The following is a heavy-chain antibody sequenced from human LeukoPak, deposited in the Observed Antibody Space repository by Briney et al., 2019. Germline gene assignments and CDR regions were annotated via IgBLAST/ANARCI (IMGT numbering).Heavy chain of an antibody. CDR1: GLFFSRYW. D-gene: IGHD1-26*01. CDR3: AKSGSHFDFDF. V-gene: IGHV3-7*01. Sequence: PGGALRVSCVASGLFFSRYWMSGVGPAPGKGLEGVANIYPDGREKYYVDSVKGRFTISRDNAKKSLYLQMNSLSPEDTAVYYCAKSGSHFDFDFWGQGTLVTVSS. J-gene: IGHJ4*02. CDR2: IYPDGREK.